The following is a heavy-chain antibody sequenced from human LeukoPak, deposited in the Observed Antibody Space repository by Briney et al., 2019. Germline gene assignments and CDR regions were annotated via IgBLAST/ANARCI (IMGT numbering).Heavy chain of an antibody. CDR3: ARDDYDSRGYYIY. J-gene: IGHJ4*02. Sequence: PGGSLRLSCAASAFTISSYWMSWVRQTPGKGLEWVSVIYSGGSTYYADSVKGRFTISRDNSKNTLSLQMNSLRAEDTAIYYCARDDYDSRGYYIYWGQGTLVTVSS. D-gene: IGHD3-22*01. CDR1: AFTISSYW. CDR2: IYSGGST. V-gene: IGHV3-53*01.